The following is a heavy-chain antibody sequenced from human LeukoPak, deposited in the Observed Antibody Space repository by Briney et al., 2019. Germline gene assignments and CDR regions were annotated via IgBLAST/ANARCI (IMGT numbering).Heavy chain of an antibody. CDR3: ARVTTGIQIFDY. D-gene: IGHD4-17*01. CDR1: GFTFSSYS. Sequence: GGSLRLSCAASGFTFSSYSMNWVRQAPGKGLEWVLSISSSSSYIYYADSVKGRFTISRDNAKNSLYLQMNSLRAEDTAVYYCARVTTGIQIFDYWGQGTLVTVSS. J-gene: IGHJ4*02. V-gene: IGHV3-21*01. CDR2: ISSSSSYI.